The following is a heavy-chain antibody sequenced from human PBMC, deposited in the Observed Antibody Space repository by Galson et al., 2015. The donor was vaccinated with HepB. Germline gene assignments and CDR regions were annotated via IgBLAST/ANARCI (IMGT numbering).Heavy chain of an antibody. J-gene: IGHJ5*02. V-gene: IGHV1-18*01. CDR3: ARGALVVGVAATLNNWFDP. D-gene: IGHD2-15*01. CDR1: GYTFSTYS. CDR2: ISAYNRRT. Sequence: SVKVSCKVSGYTFSTYSVTWVRQAPGQGLEWMGWISAYNRRTNYAQKFRGRVSMTTDTSTSTVYMELRRLRSDDTAIYYCARGALVVGVAATLNNWFDPWGQGTLVTVSS.